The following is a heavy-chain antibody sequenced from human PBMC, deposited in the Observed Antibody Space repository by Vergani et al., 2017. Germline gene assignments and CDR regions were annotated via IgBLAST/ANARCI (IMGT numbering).Heavy chain of an antibody. CDR2: IIPIFGTA. D-gene: IGHD2-21*02. CDR1: GYTFTGYY. J-gene: IGHJ6*02. V-gene: IGHV1-69*06. CDR3: ARDPRGYGGDPEDYYYGMDV. Sequence: VQLLESGAEVKKPGASVKVSCKASGYTFTGYYMHWVRQAPGQGLEWMGRIIPIFGTANYAQDFQGRLTITADTSTSTAYMELTSLRSQDTAVYYCARDPRGYGGDPEDYYYGMDVWGQGTTVTVSS.